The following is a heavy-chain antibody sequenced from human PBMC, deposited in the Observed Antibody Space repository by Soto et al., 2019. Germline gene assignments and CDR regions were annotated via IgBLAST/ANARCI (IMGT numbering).Heavy chain of an antibody. J-gene: IGHJ3*02. Sequence: RRSLRLPCAASGLTSRTYWMLGVRQAPGKGEEWVANIKQDGSERCYVDSVKGRITIYRDNAKNSLYLHMNSLRAEDTAVYYCARGLRLLLATGDAIDIWGPGTFGT. V-gene: IGHV3-7*01. D-gene: IGHD2-15*01. CDR3: ARGLRLLLATGDAIDI. CDR1: GLTSRTYW. CDR2: IKQDGSER.